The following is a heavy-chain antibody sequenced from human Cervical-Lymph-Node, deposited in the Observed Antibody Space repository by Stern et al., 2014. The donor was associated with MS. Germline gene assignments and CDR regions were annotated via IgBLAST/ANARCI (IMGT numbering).Heavy chain of an antibody. J-gene: IGHJ6*02. V-gene: IGHV3-53*01. CDR3: SSDVGNYYYDKDV. CDR1: GFTVRTNH. CDR2: IYRSGGT. Sequence: EVQLVESGGGLIQPGGSLRLSCAASGFTVRTNHVTWVRQAPGKGLECVSVIYRSGGTYYADSVKGRFTISRDNSKNTVYLQMNSLRVEDTAVYYCSSDVGNYYYDKDVWGQGTTVTVSS.